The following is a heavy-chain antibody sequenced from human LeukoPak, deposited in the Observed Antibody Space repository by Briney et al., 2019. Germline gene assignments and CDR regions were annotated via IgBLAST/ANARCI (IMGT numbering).Heavy chain of an antibody. D-gene: IGHD1-26*01. CDR3: ARVSVAATYFRAFDI. V-gene: IGHV1-46*01. CDR1: GYTFTSYY. Sequence: ASVRVSCKAAGYTFTSYYMHWLRQAPGQGLEWMGIINPSGGSPTYAQNFQGRVTMTKDTSTSTVYMDLRSLRSEDTAVYYCARVSVAATYFRAFDIWGQGTLVTVSS. CDR2: INPSGGSP. J-gene: IGHJ3*02.